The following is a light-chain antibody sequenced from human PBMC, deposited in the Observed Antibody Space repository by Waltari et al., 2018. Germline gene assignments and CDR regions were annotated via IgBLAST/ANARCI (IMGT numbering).Light chain of an antibody. CDR1: SSNIGNNY. Sequence: QSVLTQPPSVSAAPGQKVTISCSGSSSNIGNNYVPWYQHLPGTAPKLLIYDNNNRPSWIPDRFSGSKSDTSATLGITGLQTGDEADYYCGTWDSSLSAGVFGGGTKLTVL. CDR3: GTWDSSLSAGV. CDR2: DNN. V-gene: IGLV1-51*01. J-gene: IGLJ3*02.